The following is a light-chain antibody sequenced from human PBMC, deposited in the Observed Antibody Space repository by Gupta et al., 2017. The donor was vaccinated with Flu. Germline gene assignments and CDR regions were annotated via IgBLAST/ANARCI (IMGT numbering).Light chain of an antibody. CDR2: GAS. CDR3: QQYGSSPPLT. Sequence: RATLSCRASQSVSSSYLAWYQQKPGQAPRLLIYGASSRATGIPDRSSGSGSGTDFTLTISRLEPEDFAVYYCQQYGSSPPLTFGGGTKVEIK. V-gene: IGKV3-20*01. CDR1: QSVSSSY. J-gene: IGKJ4*01.